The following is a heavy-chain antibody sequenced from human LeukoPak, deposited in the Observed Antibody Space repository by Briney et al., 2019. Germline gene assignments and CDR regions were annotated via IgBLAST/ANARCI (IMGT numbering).Heavy chain of an antibody. V-gene: IGHV4-59*11. D-gene: IGHD1-26*01. J-gene: IGHJ4*02. CDR3: ARDSVYSGSYYVLDY. CDR1: GGSTSRHY. Sequence: PSETLSLTCTLSGGSTSRHYWSWIRQSPGKGLEWIGCIYNSGSTRYNPSLKSRVTISEDTSQNQFSLRLNSVTAADTAVYFCARDSVYSGSYYVLDYWGQGTLVTVSS. CDR2: IYNSGST.